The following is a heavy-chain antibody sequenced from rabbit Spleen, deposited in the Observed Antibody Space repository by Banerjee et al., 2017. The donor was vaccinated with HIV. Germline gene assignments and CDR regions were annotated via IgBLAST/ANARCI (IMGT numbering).Heavy chain of an antibody. Sequence: QSLEESGGGLVQHAGSLTLTCTASGFSFSSNYYICWVRQAPGKGLEWIACIATGSSGFIYCASWSKGRFNCSMASSTKVTLQMTSLTAADTATYFCARDSGTSFSIYGMDLWGPGTLVTVS. V-gene: IGHV1S40*01. D-gene: IGHD8-1*01. J-gene: IGHJ6*01. CDR1: GFSFSSNYY. CDR2: IATGSSGFI. CDR3: ARDSGTSFSIYGMDL.